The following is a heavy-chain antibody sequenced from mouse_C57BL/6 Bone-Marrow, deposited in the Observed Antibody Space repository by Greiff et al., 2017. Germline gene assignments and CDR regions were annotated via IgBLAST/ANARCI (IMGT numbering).Heavy chain of an antibody. CDR1: GYTFTSYG. V-gene: IGHV1-58*01. CDR2: IYIGSGYT. CDR3: AIMVTARGNVDY. J-gene: IGHJ2*01. Sequence: EVQLQQSGAELVRPGSSVKMSCKTSGYTFTSYGINWVKQRPGQGLDWIGYIYIGSGYTEYNEKFKGKATLTSDTSSSTAYMQLSSLTSEDSAIXFCAIMVTARGNVDYWGQGNTRTVSS. D-gene: IGHD2-2*01.